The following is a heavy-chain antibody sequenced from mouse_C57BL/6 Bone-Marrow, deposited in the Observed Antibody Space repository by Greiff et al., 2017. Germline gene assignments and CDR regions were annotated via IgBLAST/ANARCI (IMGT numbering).Heavy chain of an antibody. J-gene: IGHJ1*03. Sequence: QVQLQQPGAELAKPGASVTLSCKASGYTFTSHWMHWVKQRPGRGLEWIGRIDPNSGGTKYNEKFKSKATLTVDQPSSTAYMQLSSLTSEDSAVXYCSRVAAGNWYFDVWGTGTTVTVSS. V-gene: IGHV1-72*01. D-gene: IGHD1-1*02. CDR3: SRVAAGNWYFDV. CDR1: GYTFTSHW. CDR2: IDPNSGGT.